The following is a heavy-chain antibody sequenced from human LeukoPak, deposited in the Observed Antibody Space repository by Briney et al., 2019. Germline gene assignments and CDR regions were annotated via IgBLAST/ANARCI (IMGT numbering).Heavy chain of an antibody. CDR1: GGTFSSYA. V-gene: IGHV1-69*01. D-gene: IGHD3-22*01. CDR3: ARDGGYYDSSGPFDI. CDR2: IIPIFGTA. J-gene: IGHJ3*02. Sequence: ASVKVSCKASGGTFSSYAISWVRQAPGQGLEWMGGIIPIFGTANYAQKFQGRVTITADESTSTAYMELSSLRSEDTAVYYCARDGGYYDSSGPFDIWGQGTMVTVSS.